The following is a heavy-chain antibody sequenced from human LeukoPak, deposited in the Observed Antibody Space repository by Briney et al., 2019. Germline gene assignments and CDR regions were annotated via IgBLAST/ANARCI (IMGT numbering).Heavy chain of an antibody. D-gene: IGHD4-17*01. CDR2: ISWDSGII. CDR3: VKDQTTVSLSGWFDP. Sequence: PGRSLRLSCAASGFIFDEYAMHWVRQAPGKGLEWVSGISWDSGIIGYADSVKGRFTIGRDNAKNSLYLQMDSLRPEDTALYYCVKDQTTVSLSGWFDPWGQGTLVTVSS. V-gene: IGHV3-9*01. CDR1: GFIFDEYA. J-gene: IGHJ5*02.